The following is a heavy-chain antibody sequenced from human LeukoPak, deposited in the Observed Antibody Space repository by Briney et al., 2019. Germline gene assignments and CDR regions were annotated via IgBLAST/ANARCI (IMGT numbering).Heavy chain of an antibody. CDR1: GFTFSSYG. V-gene: IGHV3-30*02. Sequence: GGSLRLSCAASGFTFSSYGMYWVRQAPGKGLEWVAFIRYDGSNKYYADSVKGRFTVSRDNSKNTLYLQMKSLRAEDTAVYYCAKDEPDIVVVVTHYWGQGTLVTVSS. J-gene: IGHJ4*02. CDR3: AKDEPDIVVVVTHY. D-gene: IGHD2-15*01. CDR2: IRYDGSNK.